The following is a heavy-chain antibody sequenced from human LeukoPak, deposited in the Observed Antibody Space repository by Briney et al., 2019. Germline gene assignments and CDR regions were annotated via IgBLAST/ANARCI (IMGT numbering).Heavy chain of an antibody. Sequence: SETLSLTCTVSGDSISSYYWSWIRQPPGKGLEWIGYIYYSGSTNYNASLKSRVTISVDSSKNQFSLRLSSVTAADTAVYFCARGAAGTGAADYWGQGSLVTVSS. CDR2: IYYSGST. CDR1: GDSISSYY. V-gene: IGHV4-59*01. CDR3: ARGAAGTGAADY. J-gene: IGHJ4*02. D-gene: IGHD6-13*01.